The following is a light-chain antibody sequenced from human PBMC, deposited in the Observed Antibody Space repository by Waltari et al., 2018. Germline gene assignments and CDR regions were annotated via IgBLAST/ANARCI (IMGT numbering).Light chain of an antibody. CDR1: SSNIGAGND. CDR3: QSFDSNLNGGVL. J-gene: IGLJ2*01. CDR2: GNT. V-gene: IGLV1-40*01. Sequence: QSVLTQPPSVSGAPGQRVTISCTGSSSNIGAGNDVHWYQHLPGTAPKLLIYGNTDRPSGVPDRFSGSKSGTSASLAITGLRAEDEANYYDQSFDSNLNGGVLFGGGTKLTIL.